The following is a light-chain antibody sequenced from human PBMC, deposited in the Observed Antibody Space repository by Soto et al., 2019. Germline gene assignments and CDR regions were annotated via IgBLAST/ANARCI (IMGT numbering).Light chain of an antibody. J-gene: IGLJ1*01. CDR3: SSYADSNSDV. V-gene: IGLV2-8*01. Sequence: QSALTQPPPASGSPGQSVTISCTGTSSDVGGYNYVYWYQQHPGKAPKLMIYEVTKRPSGVPDRFSGSKSGNTASLTVSGLQAEDEADYYCSSYADSNSDVFGTGTKLTVL. CDR2: EVT. CDR1: SSDVGGYNY.